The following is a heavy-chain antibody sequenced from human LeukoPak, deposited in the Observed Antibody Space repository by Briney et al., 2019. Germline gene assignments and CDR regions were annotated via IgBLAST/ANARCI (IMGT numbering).Heavy chain of an antibody. CDR1: GFTFSSYS. J-gene: IGHJ4*02. CDR2: IGSSSRSI. Sequence: GGSLRLSCAASGFTFSSYSMNWVRQAPGRGLEWVSSIGSSSRSIYYADSVKGRFTISRDNAKNSLYLQMNSLRAEDTAVYFCARERTGEAFDYWGQGTLVTVSS. CDR3: ARERTGEAFDY. V-gene: IGHV3-21*01. D-gene: IGHD7-27*01.